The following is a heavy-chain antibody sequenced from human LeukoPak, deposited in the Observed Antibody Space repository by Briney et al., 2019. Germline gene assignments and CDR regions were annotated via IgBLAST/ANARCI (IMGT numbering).Heavy chain of an antibody. Sequence: SETLSLTCTVSGGSISSGSYYWSWIRQPAGKGLEWIGRIYTSGSTNYNPSLKSRVTISVDTSKNQFSLKLSSVAAADTAVYSCARDSFTGWFDYWGQGTLVTVSS. J-gene: IGHJ4*02. CDR2: IYTSGST. CDR1: GGSISSGSYY. D-gene: IGHD6-19*01. CDR3: ARDSFTGWFDY. V-gene: IGHV4-61*02.